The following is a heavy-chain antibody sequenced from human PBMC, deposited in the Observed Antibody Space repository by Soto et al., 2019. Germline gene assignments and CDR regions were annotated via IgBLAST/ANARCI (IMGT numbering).Heavy chain of an antibody. Sequence: GGSLRLSCAASGFTYSDYYMSWIRQAPGKGLEWVSYISSSSSYTNYADSVKGRFTISRDNAKNSLYLQMNSLRAEDTAVYYCARIRGYSGYRNTGWFDPWGQGTLVTVSS. CDR3: ARIRGYSGYRNTGWFDP. CDR1: GFTYSDYY. J-gene: IGHJ5*02. CDR2: ISSSSSYT. V-gene: IGHV3-11*06. D-gene: IGHD5-12*01.